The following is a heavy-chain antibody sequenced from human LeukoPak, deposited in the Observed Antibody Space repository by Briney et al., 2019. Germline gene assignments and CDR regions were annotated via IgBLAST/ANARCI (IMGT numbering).Heavy chain of an antibody. V-gene: IGHV1-2*02. J-gene: IGHJ4*02. CDR2: INPNSGCT. D-gene: IGHD3-10*01. CDR3: ARALLLWFGEQRYYFDY. CDR1: GYTFTGYY. Sequence: SVNVSCKASGYTFTGYYMHGVRQAPGQGLDGMGWINPNSGCTKYAQKFQGRVTMTMDTSITTDYMELSSLRSDDTAVYYCARALLLWFGEQRYYFDYWGQGTLVTVSS.